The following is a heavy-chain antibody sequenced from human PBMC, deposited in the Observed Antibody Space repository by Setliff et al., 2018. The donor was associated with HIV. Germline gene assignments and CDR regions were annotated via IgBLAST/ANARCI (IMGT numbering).Heavy chain of an antibody. CDR1: GFTFKTYS. D-gene: IGHD3-16*01. J-gene: IGHJ4*02. V-gene: IGHV3-48*01. CDR2: IKTDGGTT. CDR3: ARGRCSDAACFFDY. Sequence: GGSLRLSCVGSGFTFKTYSRNWVRQAPGKGLEWLSYIKTDGGTTYDADSVEGRFTISRDNAKNSLYLQMDNLTVDDTAVYFCARGRCSDAACFFDYWGQGTLVTVSS.